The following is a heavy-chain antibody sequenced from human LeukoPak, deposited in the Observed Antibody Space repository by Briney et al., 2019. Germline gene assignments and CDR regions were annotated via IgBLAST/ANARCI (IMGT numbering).Heavy chain of an antibody. D-gene: IGHD3-3*01. CDR1: GYTFTSYY. V-gene: IGHV1-46*01. CDR3: ARGRARRFLEWLSSPFYYYYGMDV. Sequence: ASVKVSCKASGYTFTSYYMHWVRQAPGQGLEWMGIINPSGGSTSYAQKFRGRVTMTRNTSISTAYMELSSLRSEDTAVYYCARGRARRFLEWLSSPFYYYYGMDVWGQGTTVTVSS. J-gene: IGHJ6*02. CDR2: INPSGGST.